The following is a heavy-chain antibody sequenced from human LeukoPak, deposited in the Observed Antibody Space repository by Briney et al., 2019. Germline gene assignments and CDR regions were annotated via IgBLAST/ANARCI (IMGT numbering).Heavy chain of an antibody. CDR2: INHSGST. CDR1: GGSFSGYY. Sequence: PSETLSLTCAVYGGSFSGYYWSWIRQPPGKGLEWIGEINHSGSTNYNPSLKSRVTISVDTSKNQFSLKLSSLTAADTVVYYFATATGLYYYGSGSYKGYYPYYMDVWGKGTPVTVSS. J-gene: IGHJ6*03. CDR3: ATATGLYYYGSGSYKGYYPYYMDV. D-gene: IGHD3-10*01. V-gene: IGHV4-34*01.